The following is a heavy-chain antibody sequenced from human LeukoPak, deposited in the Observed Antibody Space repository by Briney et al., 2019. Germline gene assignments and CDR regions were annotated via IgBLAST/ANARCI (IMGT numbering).Heavy chain of an antibody. CDR1: GFTFSSYW. Sequence: GGSLRLSCAASGFTFSSYWMSWVRQAPGKGLEWVANIKQDGSEKYCVDSVKGRFTISRDNAKNSLYLQMNSLRAEDTAVYYCARLVATIPDRFFDYWGQGTLVTVPS. CDR3: ARLVATIPDRFFDY. J-gene: IGHJ4*02. CDR2: IKQDGSEK. V-gene: IGHV3-7*01. D-gene: IGHD5-12*01.